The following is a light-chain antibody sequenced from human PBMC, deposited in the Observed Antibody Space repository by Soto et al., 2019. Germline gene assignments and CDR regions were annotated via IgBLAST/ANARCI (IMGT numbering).Light chain of an antibody. V-gene: IGKV3-20*01. J-gene: IGKJ1*01. CDR2: GAS. Sequence: EMVLTQSPCTLSWSPWERATLSCRASQSVSSSYLAWYQQKPGQAPRLLIYGASSRATGIPDRFSGSGSGTDFTLTISRLEPEDFAVYYCQQYGSSPPWTFGQGTKVDIK. CDR1: QSVSSSY. CDR3: QQYGSSPPWT.